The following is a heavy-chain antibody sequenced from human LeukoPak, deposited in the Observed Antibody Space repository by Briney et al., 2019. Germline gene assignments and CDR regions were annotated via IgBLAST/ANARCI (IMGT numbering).Heavy chain of an antibody. Sequence: ASVKVSCKTSGYSENFYGITWVRQVAGQGLEWMGWISAQHGQTEYAPNSQDRVTMTTDTYTNTAYMELRSLRSDDTAVYYCARRKRYYYDSSGYFFPTDYYYYMDVWGKGTTVTISS. J-gene: IGHJ6*03. V-gene: IGHV1-18*01. CDR3: ARRKRYYYDSSGYFFPTDYYYYMDV. CDR1: GYSENFYG. CDR2: ISAQHGQT. D-gene: IGHD3-22*01.